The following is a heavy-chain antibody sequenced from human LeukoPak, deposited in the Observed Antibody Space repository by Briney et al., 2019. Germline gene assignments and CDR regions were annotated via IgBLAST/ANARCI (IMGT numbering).Heavy chain of an antibody. V-gene: IGHV3-23*01. CDR2: ISGSGGST. CDR1: GFTFSSYA. CDR3: AKVPLVVPAAMYGGFYFDY. Sequence: PGGSLRLSCAASGFTFSSYAMSWVRQAPGKGLEWGSAISGSGGSTYYADSVKGRFTISRDNSTNTLYLQMNSLRAEDTAVYYCAKVPLVVPAAMYGGFYFDYWGQGTLVTVSS. D-gene: IGHD2-2*01. J-gene: IGHJ4*02.